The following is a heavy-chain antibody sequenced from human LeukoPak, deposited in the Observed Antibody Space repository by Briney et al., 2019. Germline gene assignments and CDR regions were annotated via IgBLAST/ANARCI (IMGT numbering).Heavy chain of an antibody. CDR2: IYYSGST. CDR1: GGSISSGDYY. J-gene: IGHJ4*02. V-gene: IGHV4-30-4*01. Sequence: SQTLSLTCTVSGGSISSGDYYWGWVRQPPGKGLEWIGYIYYSGSTYYNPSLKSRVTISVDTSKNQFSLKLSSVTAADTAVYYCARDYRGPLVVAAYGSFDYWGQGTLVTVSS. CDR3: ARDYRGPLVVAAYGSFDY. D-gene: IGHD2-15*01.